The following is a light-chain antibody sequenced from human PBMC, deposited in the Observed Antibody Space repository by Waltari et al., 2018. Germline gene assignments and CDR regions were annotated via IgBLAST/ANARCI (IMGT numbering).Light chain of an antibody. CDR3: QQRSNWPPIT. J-gene: IGKJ5*01. Sequence: EIVLTQSPVTLSLAPGARATLSCWASQSVGSSLAWYQPKPGQAPRLLMYDASNRATGVPARFNGSGSGTDFTLTIISLQSEDSAVYYCQQRSNWPPITFGQGTRLEIK. V-gene: IGKV3-11*01. CDR1: QSVGSS. CDR2: DAS.